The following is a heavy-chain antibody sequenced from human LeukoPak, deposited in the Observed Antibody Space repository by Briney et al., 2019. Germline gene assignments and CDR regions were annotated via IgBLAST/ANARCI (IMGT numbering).Heavy chain of an antibody. Sequence: SETLSLTCTVSGGSISTLYWSWIRQPPAKGLDWIGYIYYPGITNYNPSLRSRLTISLDTSTNQFSLTLNSVTAAATAVYYGARGYSGYALDYWGEGTLVTVSS. J-gene: IGHJ4*02. CDR3: ARGYSGYALDY. D-gene: IGHD5-12*01. CDR2: IYYPGIT. V-gene: IGHV4-59*01. CDR1: GGSISTLY.